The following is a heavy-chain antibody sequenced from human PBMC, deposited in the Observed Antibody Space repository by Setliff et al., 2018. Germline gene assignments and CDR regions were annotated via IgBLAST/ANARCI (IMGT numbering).Heavy chain of an antibody. CDR3: AKVQESIVGASHY. D-gene: IGHD1-26*01. V-gene: IGHV3-23*01. CDR1: GFTFRKFA. J-gene: IGHJ4*02. CDR2: ISGDGEST. Sequence: LRLSCAASGFTFRKFAMSWVRQAPGKGLEWVSAISGDGESTFYAGSVKGRFTISRDNSESTVFLQVNSLRAEDTAIYYCAKVQESIVGASHYWGQGTLVTVSS.